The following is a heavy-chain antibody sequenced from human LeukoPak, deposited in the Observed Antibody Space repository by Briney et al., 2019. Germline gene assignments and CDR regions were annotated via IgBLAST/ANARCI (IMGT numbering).Heavy chain of an antibody. CDR2: ISSSGSTI. CDR1: GFTFSSYE. CDR3: ARGPSGYHNT. Sequence: GGSLRLSCAASGFTFSSYEMNWVRQPPGKGLEWVSYISSSGSTIYYADSVKGRFTISRDNSKNTLYLQMNSLRAEDTAVYYCARGPSGYHNTGGQGTLVTVSS. V-gene: IGHV3-48*03. J-gene: IGHJ4*02. D-gene: IGHD5-12*01.